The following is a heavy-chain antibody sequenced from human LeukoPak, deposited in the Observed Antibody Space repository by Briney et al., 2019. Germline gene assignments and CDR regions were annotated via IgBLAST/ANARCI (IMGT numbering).Heavy chain of an antibody. Sequence: ASVKVSCKASGGTFSSYAISWVRQAPGQGLEWMGGIIPIFGTANYAQKFQGRVTITTDEPTSTAYMELSSLRSEDTAVYYCARGFIVGATTLEFDYWGQGTLVTVSS. CDR3: ARGFIVGATTLEFDY. J-gene: IGHJ4*02. CDR1: GGTFSSYA. CDR2: IIPIFGTA. V-gene: IGHV1-69*05. D-gene: IGHD1-26*01.